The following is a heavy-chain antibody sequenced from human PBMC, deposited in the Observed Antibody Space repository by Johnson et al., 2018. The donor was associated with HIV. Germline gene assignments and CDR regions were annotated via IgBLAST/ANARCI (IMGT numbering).Heavy chain of an antibody. V-gene: IGHV3-30-3*01. D-gene: IGHD6-19*01. CDR3: ARAGAVGFDAFDI. CDR2: ISYDGSNK. J-gene: IGHJ3*02. CDR1: GITFSDYA. Sequence: QVQLVESGGGVVQPGRSLRLSCAASGITFSDYAMHWVRQAPGKGLERVAVISYDGSNKYYADSVKGRFTISRDNSKNTLYLQMNSLRAEDTAVYYCARAGAVGFDAFDIWGQGTMVTVSS.